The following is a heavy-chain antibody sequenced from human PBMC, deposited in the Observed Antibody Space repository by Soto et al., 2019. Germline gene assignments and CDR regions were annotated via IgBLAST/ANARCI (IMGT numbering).Heavy chain of an antibody. D-gene: IGHD3-10*01. CDR1: GFTFNDFE. J-gene: IGHJ4*02. Sequence: EVQLLESGGGLVQPGGSLRLSCGVSGFTFNDFEMNWVRQAPGKGLEWLAYIDGSGTTKKYADSVRGRFTISRDNPNNSLFLQMSSLSAAGTAIYYCARGFGRFNSWGQGTLVSVSS. CDR3: ARGFGRFNS. V-gene: IGHV3-48*03. CDR2: IDGSGTTK.